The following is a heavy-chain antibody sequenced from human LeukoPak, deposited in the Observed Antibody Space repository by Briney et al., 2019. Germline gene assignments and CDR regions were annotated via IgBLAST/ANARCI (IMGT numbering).Heavy chain of an antibody. CDR3: ATVGATDEFDP. J-gene: IGHJ5*02. CDR1: GYTLTELF. V-gene: IGHV1-24*01. D-gene: IGHD1-26*01. Sequence: ASVKVSCKVSGYTLTELFMHWVRQAPGKGLEWLGGFDLEVGETIYAQKFQGRVTIAEDTSTDTAYMGLSSLRSEDTAVYYCATVGATDEFDPWGQGTLVTVSS. CDR2: FDLEVGET.